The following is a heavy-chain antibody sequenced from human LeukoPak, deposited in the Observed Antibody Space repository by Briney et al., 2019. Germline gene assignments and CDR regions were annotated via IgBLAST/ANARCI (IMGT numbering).Heavy chain of an antibody. J-gene: IGHJ4*02. CDR1: GFTFSDYY. V-gene: IGHV3-11*01. D-gene: IGHD2-2*01. CDR2: ISSSGSTI. Sequence: GGSLRLSCAASGFTFSDYYMSLIRQAPGKGLEWVSYISSSGSTIYYADSVKGRFTISRDNAKNSLYLQMNSLRAEDTAVYYCARVGIVVVPAARGWGFDYWGQGTLVTVSS. CDR3: ARVGIVVVPAARGWGFDY.